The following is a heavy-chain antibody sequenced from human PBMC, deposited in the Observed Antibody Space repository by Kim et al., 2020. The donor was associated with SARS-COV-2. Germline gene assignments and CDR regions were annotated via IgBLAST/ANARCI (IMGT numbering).Heavy chain of an antibody. V-gene: IGHV3-74*01. CDR3: ATISYSNLDY. CDR1: GFSFSSYW. D-gene: IGHD4-4*01. Sequence: GGSLRLSCAASGFSFSSYWMHWVRQAPGKGLVWVSRINSDGRSTNYADSVKGRFTISRDNAKNKLYLQMNSRRAEDTAVYYCATISYSNLDYWGQGTLVTVSS. CDR2: INSDGRST. J-gene: IGHJ4*02.